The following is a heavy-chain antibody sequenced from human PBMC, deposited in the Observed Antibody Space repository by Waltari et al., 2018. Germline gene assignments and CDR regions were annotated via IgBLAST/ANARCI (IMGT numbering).Heavy chain of an antibody. D-gene: IGHD6-19*01. CDR1: GFTFSSYA. V-gene: IGHV3-21*01. CDR2: ISSGSNYI. CDR3: ARGWGSGAWYFDL. Sequence: EDELVESGGGLVKPGGSLRLPCAASGFTFSSYAMNWVRQAPGKGLEWVSSISSGSNYIEDADAVKGRFTISRDNAKNSLYLQMNSLRAEDTALYYCARGWGSGAWYFDLWGRGTLVTVSS. J-gene: IGHJ2*01.